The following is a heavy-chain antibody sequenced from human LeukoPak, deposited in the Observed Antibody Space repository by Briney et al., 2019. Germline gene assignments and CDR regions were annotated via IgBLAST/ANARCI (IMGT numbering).Heavy chain of an antibody. CDR1: GFTFSSYA. D-gene: IGHD6-13*01. CDR2: ISYDGSNK. Sequence: PGGSLRLSCAASGFTFSSYAMHWVRQAPGKGLEWVAVISYDGSNKYYADSVKGRFTISRDNSKNTLYLQMNSLRAEDTAVYYCARAERWVDSSWYGREYFQHWGQGTLVTVSS. V-gene: IGHV3-30-3*01. J-gene: IGHJ1*01. CDR3: ARAERWVDSSWYGREYFQH.